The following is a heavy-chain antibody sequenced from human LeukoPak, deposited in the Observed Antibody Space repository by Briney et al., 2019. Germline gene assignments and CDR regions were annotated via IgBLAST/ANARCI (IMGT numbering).Heavy chain of an antibody. D-gene: IGHD5-18*01. Sequence: PVGSLRLSCAASGFTFSGYWMSWVRQAPGKGLEWVANIKQDGSEKYYVDSVKGRFTISRDNAKNSLYLQMNSLRAEDTAVYYCARDGYSYGYGYYYYYYMDVWGKGTTVTVSS. CDR3: ARDGYSYGYGYYYYYYMDV. V-gene: IGHV3-7*01. CDR1: GFTFSGYW. J-gene: IGHJ6*03. CDR2: IKQDGSEK.